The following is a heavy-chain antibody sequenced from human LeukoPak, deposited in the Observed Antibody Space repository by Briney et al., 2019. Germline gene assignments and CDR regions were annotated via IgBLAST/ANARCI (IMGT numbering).Heavy chain of an antibody. CDR1: GFTFDDYA. CDR2: ISWNSGTK. CDR3: AVLHYYAMDV. J-gene: IGHJ6*02. Sequence: GGSLGLSCAASGFTFDDYAMHWVRQAPGKGLEWVSGISWNSGTKGYADSVKGRFTISRDNAKNSLYLQMNSLRGEDAALYYCAVLHYYAMDVWGQGTTVTVSS. D-gene: IGHD2-8*01. V-gene: IGHV3-9*01.